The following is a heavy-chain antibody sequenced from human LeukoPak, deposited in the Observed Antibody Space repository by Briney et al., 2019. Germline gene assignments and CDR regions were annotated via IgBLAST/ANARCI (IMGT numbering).Heavy chain of an antibody. D-gene: IGHD2-15*01. CDR1: GFTFSSYE. Sequence: PGGSLRLSCAASGFTFSSYEMNWVRQAPGKGLEWVSYISSSGSTIYYADSVKGRFTISRNNAKNSLYLQMNSLRAEDTAVYYCASSCSGGSCYSYYFDYWGQGTLVTVSS. CDR2: ISSSGSTI. J-gene: IGHJ4*02. V-gene: IGHV3-48*03. CDR3: ASSCSGGSCYSYYFDY.